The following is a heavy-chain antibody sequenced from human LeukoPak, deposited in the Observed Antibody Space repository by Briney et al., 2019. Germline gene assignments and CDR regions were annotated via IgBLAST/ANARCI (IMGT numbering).Heavy chain of an antibody. CDR3: AVSSSWGPSSWFDP. CDR1: GGSISSYY. Sequence: PSETLSLTCTVSGGSISSYYWSWLRQPAGKGLEWLGRIYTSGSTNYNPSLKSRVTMSVDTSKNQFSLKLSSVTAADTAVYYCAVSSSWGPSSWFDPWGQGTLVTVSS. CDR2: IYTSGST. V-gene: IGHV4-4*07. D-gene: IGHD6-13*01. J-gene: IGHJ5*02.